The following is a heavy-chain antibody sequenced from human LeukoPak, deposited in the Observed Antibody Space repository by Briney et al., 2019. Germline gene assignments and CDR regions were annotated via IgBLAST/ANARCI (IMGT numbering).Heavy chain of an antibody. V-gene: IGHV3-20*04. CDR1: GFTFDDYG. D-gene: IGHD3-22*01. J-gene: IGHJ4*02. Sequence: GGSLRLSCAASGFTFDDYGMSWVRQAPGKGLEWVSGINWNGGSTGYADSVKGRFTISRDNAKNSLYLQMNSLRAEDTALYYCAKDTGYYYDSSNYWVWGQGTLVTVSS. CDR3: AKDTGYYYDSSNYWV. CDR2: INWNGGST.